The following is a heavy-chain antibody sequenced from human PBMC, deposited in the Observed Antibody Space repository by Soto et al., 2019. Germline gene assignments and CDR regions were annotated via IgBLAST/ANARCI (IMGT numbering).Heavy chain of an antibody. CDR1: GFTFSSYG. Sequence: QVQLVESGGGVVQPGRSLRLSCAVSGFTFSSYGMHWVRQAPGKGLEWVAVIWYDGSNKYYADSVKGRFTISRDNSKNTLYLQMNSLRAEDTAVYYCARDLGQWFGELLGVFDYWGQGTLVTVSS. CDR3: ARDLGQWFGELLGVFDY. V-gene: IGHV3-33*01. J-gene: IGHJ4*02. CDR2: IWYDGSNK. D-gene: IGHD3-10*01.